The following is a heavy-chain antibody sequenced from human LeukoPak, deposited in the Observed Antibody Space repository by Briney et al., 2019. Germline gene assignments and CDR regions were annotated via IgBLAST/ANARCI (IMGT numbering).Heavy chain of an antibody. D-gene: IGHD5-18*01. J-gene: IGHJ4*02. Sequence: PSETLSLTCTVSGGSISSGGYYWNWIRQHPGKGLEWIGYIYYSGSTYYNPSLKSRVTISIDTSKNQFSLKLSSVTAADTAVYYCAREIQRGYSYGYPSGNYYDWGQGTLVTVSS. CDR3: AREIQRGYSYGYPSGNYYD. CDR1: GGSISSGGYY. V-gene: IGHV4-31*03. CDR2: IYYSGST.